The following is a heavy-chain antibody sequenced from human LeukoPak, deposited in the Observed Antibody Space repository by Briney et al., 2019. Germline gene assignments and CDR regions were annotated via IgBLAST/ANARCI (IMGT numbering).Heavy chain of an antibody. V-gene: IGHV4-59*01. Sequence: KTSETLSLTCTVSGGSISDYYWSWIRQPPGKELEWIAYISYGGSAYYNPSLKSRDTMSLDTSKNQFSLKLNSVTAADTAVYYCARVSYSSSADYWGQGTLVTVSS. CDR3: ARVSYSSSADY. J-gene: IGHJ4*02. CDR2: ISYGGSA. CDR1: GGSISDYY. D-gene: IGHD6-6*01.